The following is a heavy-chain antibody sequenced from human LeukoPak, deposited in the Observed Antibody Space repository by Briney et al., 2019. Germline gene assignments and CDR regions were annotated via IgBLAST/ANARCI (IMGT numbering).Heavy chain of an antibody. CDR3: ARGSWYENWFDP. D-gene: IGHD6-13*01. J-gene: IGHJ5*02. Sequence: SETLSLTCTVSGASITNYYWNWMRQSPGKGLEWIGRIYTSGSTNYNPSLKSRVTMSVDTSKNQFSLKLSSVTAADTAVYYCARGSWYENWFDPWGQGTLVTVSS. CDR1: GASITNYY. CDR2: IYTSGST. V-gene: IGHV4-4*07.